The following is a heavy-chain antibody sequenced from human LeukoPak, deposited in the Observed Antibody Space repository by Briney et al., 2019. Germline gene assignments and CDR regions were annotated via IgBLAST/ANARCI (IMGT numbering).Heavy chain of an antibody. CDR1: GGSISSYY. CDR2: VYSFGRS. CDR3: ARVEYRGSGRYGYKGDY. J-gene: IGHJ4*02. D-gene: IGHD5-12*01. Sequence: SETLSLTCTVSGGSISSYYWSWIRQPAGKGLEWIGRVYSFGRSNYNPSLQSRVTISLDTSKNQFSLSLKSVTAADTAVYFCARVEYRGSGRYGYKGDYWGQGILVSVSS. V-gene: IGHV4-4*07.